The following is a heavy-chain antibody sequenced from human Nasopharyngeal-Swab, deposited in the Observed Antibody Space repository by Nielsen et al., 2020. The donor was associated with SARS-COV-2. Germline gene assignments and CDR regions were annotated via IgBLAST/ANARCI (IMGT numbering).Heavy chain of an antibody. J-gene: IGHJ4*02. Sequence: GGSLRLSCAASGFTFSDYCMSWIRQAPGKGLEWVSHISTTGSSKYYADSLKGRFTISRDNDKNSLYLQMNSLRADDTAVYYCASGGYDLWSGYPSDYWGLGTLVTVSS. V-gene: IGHV3-11*04. D-gene: IGHD3-3*01. CDR1: GFTFSDYC. CDR3: ASGGYDLWSGYPSDY. CDR2: ISTTGSSK.